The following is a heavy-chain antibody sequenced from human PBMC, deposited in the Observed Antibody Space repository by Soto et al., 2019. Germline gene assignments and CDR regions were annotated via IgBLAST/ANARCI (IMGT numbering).Heavy chain of an antibody. CDR2: IYGNGGGI. D-gene: IGHD2-21*01. Sequence: PGGSLRLSCTASGLPHSSFAMMWVRQAPGKGLECVSGIYGNGGGIEYADPVKGRFTISRDNSKNTVYLQMTDLRADDTAVYYCAKDAVYNDGLWLMDHWGQGTQVTVSS. V-gene: IGHV3-23*01. J-gene: IGHJ4*02. CDR1: GLPHSSFA. CDR3: AKDAVYNDGLWLMDH.